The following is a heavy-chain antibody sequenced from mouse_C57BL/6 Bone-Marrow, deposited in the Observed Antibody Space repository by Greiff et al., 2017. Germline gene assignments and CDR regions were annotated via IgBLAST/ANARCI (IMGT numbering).Heavy chain of an antibody. CDR3: ASRGSGGSSYGDY. J-gene: IGHJ2*01. CDR1: GYAFSSYW. V-gene: IGHV1-80*01. Sequence: QVQLQQSGAELVKPGASVKISCKASGYAFSSYWMNWVKQRPGKGLEWIGQIYPGDGDTNYNGKFKGKATLTADKSSSTAYMQLSSLTSEDSAVYFCASRGSGGSSYGDYWGQGTTLTVSS. CDR2: IYPGDGDT. D-gene: IGHD1-1*01.